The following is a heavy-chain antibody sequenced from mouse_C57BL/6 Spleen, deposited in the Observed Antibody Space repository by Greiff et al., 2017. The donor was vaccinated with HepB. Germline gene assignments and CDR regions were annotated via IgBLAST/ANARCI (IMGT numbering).Heavy chain of an antibody. CDR1: GFTFSDAW. CDR3: TSHLLYYYGSSSAWFAY. V-gene: IGHV6-6*01. Sequence: EVKLEESGGGLVQPGGSMKLSCAASGFTFSDAWMDWVRQSPEKGLEWVAEIRNKANNHATYYAESVKGRFTISRDDSKSSVYLQMNSLRAEDTGIYYCTSHLLYYYGSSSAWFAYWGQGTLVTVSA. J-gene: IGHJ3*01. D-gene: IGHD1-1*01. CDR2: IRNKANNHAT.